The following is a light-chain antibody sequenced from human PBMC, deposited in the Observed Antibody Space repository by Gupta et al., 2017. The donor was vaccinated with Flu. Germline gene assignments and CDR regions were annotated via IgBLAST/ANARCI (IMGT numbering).Light chain of an antibody. Sequence: TGTISRTRSSGRVAKDYVQWYPQRPRRAPHTVIYEYRQRPSVVPDRFSGSIDSSPNTASLTLSGLKTEDEAVYYCHSYDVTTVIFGGGTRLTVL. J-gene: IGLJ2*01. CDR3: HSYDVTTVI. V-gene: IGLV6-57*03. CDR2: EYR. CDR1: SGRVAKDY.